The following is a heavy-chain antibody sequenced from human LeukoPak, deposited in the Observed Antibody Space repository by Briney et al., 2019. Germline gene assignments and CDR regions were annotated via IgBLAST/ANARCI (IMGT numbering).Heavy chain of an antibody. D-gene: IGHD6-13*01. CDR1: GGTFSSYA. V-gene: IGHV1-69*04. J-gene: IGHJ5*02. Sequence: SVKVSCKASGGTFSSYAISWVRQAPGQGLEWMGRIIPILGIANYAQKFQGRVTITADKSTSTAYMELSSLRSEDTAVYYCARAGYSSSWYLPGFDPWGQGTLVTVSS. CDR2: IIPILGIA. CDR3: ARAGYSSSWYLPGFDP.